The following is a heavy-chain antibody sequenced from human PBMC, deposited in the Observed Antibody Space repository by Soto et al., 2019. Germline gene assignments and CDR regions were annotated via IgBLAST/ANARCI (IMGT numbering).Heavy chain of an antibody. CDR2: INAGNGNT. D-gene: IGHD3-22*01. V-gene: IGHV1-3*01. CDR1: GYTFTSYA. J-gene: IGHJ4*02. Sequence: ASVKVSCKASGYTFTSYAMHWVRQAPGQRLEWMGWINAGNGNTKYSQKFQGRVTITRDTSASTAYMELSSLRSDDTAVYYCARYDSSGYYFDYWGQGTLVTVSS. CDR3: ARYDSSGYYFDY.